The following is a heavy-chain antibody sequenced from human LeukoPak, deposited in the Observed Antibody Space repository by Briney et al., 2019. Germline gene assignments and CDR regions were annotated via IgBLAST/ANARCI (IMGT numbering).Heavy chain of an antibody. D-gene: IGHD3-22*01. CDR1: GFTFSSFA. J-gene: IGHJ4*02. V-gene: IGHV3-23*01. CDR3: AKGPFFYYDASGYNYFDS. CDR2: MSGSGGMT. Sequence: PGGSLRLSCAASGFTFSSFAMSWVRQAPGEGLERVCAMSGSGGMTYSADSVKGRFTISRDNSKDTLYLQMNSLRAEDTAIYYCAKGPFFYYDASGYNYFDSGSQGTLVTVSS.